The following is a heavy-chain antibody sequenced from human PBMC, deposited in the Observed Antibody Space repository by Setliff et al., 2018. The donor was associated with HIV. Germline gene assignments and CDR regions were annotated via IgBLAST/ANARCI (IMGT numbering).Heavy chain of an antibody. J-gene: IGHJ4*02. V-gene: IGHV4-4*07. Sequence: SETLSLTCTVSDSGTYYWSWIRQPAGKGLEWIGRVSSRGDTNYNPSLKSRVTMSVDTSKNQFSLKLTSVTASDTAVYYCARAAAGNTGPFDLWGQGSPVPSPQ. CDR1: DSGTYY. CDR3: ARAAAGNTGPFDL. D-gene: IGHD4-17*01. CDR2: VSSRGDT.